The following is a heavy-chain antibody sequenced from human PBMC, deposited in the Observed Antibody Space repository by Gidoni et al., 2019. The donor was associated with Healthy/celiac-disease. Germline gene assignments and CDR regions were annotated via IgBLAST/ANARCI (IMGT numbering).Heavy chain of an antibody. D-gene: IGHD6-19*01. CDR2: INPNCGGT. CDR3: ATLSSGWFDC. J-gene: IGHJ4*02. Sequence: QVQLAQAGAEVRNPGASVKGAGEACGYTLTGYTMHWVRQAPGQGLEWMGWINPNCGGTNYAQKSQGRVTTTRDTSISTAYMELSRPGSDDTAVYYCATLSSGWFDCWGQGTLVTVSS. CDR1: GYTLTGYT. V-gene: IGHV1-2*02.